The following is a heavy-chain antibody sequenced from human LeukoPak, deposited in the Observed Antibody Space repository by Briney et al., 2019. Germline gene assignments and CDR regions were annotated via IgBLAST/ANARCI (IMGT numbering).Heavy chain of an antibody. D-gene: IGHD6-13*01. J-gene: IGHJ2*01. Sequence: GGSLRLSCAASGFTFDDYGMSWVRQALGKGLEWVSGINWNGGSKGYADSVKGRFTISRDNAKNSLYLQMNSLRAEDTALYYCARGGWYGRSCNWFFDRWGRGSLVTVSS. V-gene: IGHV3-20*04. CDR2: INWNGGSK. CDR3: ARGGWYGRSCNWFFDR. CDR1: GFTFDDYG.